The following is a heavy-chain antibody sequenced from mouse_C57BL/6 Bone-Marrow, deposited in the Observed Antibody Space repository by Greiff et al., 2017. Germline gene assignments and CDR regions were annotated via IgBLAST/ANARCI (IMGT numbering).Heavy chain of an antibody. V-gene: IGHV1-61*01. CDR2: IYPSDSET. J-gene: IGHJ2*01. D-gene: IGHD3-2*02. CDR3: ARGGTDQATFDY. CDR1: GYTFTSYW. Sequence: QVQLQQPGAELVRPGSSVKLSCKASGYTFTSYWMDWVKQRPGQGLEWIGNIYPSDSETHYNQKFKDKATMTVDKSSSTAYMQLSSLTSEDSAVYYCARGGTDQATFDYWGQGTTLTVSS.